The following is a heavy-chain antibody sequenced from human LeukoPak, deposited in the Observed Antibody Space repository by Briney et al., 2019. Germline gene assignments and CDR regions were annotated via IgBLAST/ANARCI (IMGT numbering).Heavy chain of an antibody. V-gene: IGHV3-30-3*01. CDR1: GFTFSSYA. CDR2: ISYDGSNK. Sequence: PGGSLRLSCAASGFTFSSYAMHWVRQAPGKGLEWVAVISYDGSNKYYADSVKGRFTISRDNSKNTLYLQMNSLRAEDTAVYYCARQGCSGGSCYYFGYWGQGTLVTVSS. CDR3: ARQGCSGGSCYYFGY. J-gene: IGHJ4*02. D-gene: IGHD2-15*01.